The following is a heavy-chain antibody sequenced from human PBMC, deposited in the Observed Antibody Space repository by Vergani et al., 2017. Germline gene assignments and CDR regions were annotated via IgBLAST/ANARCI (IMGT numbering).Heavy chain of an antibody. CDR3: ANTSRSWIRFDY. Sequence: EVQVVESGGGLVQPGGSLRLSCAASGFTFSSYAMSWVRQAPGKGLEWVSAISGSGGSTYYADSVKGRFTISRDNSKNTLYLQMNSLRAEDTAVYYCANTSRSWIRFDYWGQGTLVTVSS. V-gene: IGHV3-23*04. D-gene: IGHD5-18*01. J-gene: IGHJ4*02. CDR2: ISGSGGST. CDR1: GFTFSSYA.